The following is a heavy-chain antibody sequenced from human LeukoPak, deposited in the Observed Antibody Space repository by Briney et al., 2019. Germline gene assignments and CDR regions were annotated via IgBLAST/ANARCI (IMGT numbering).Heavy chain of an antibody. CDR3: AKEPRIWFGELLSYFDY. V-gene: IGHV3-23*01. D-gene: IGHD3-10*01. CDR1: GFPFTSYA. Sequence: PGGSLRLSCAASGFPFTSYAMSWVRQAPGKGLEWVSAVSGSGGNTYYTDSVKGRFTISRDNSKNTVYLQMNSLRAEDTAVYYCAKEPRIWFGELLSYFDYWGQGTLVTVSS. CDR2: VSGSGGNT. J-gene: IGHJ4*02.